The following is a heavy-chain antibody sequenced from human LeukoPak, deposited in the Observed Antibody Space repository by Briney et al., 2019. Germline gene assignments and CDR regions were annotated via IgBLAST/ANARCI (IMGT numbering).Heavy chain of an antibody. CDR1: GGSVSSGSYY. V-gene: IGHV4-61*01. J-gene: IGHJ4*02. D-gene: IGHD5-12*01. CDR2: IYYSGST. CDR3: ARDAGYSGYDAGIDY. Sequence: SETLSLTCTVSGGSVSSGSYYWSWIRQPPGKGLEWIGYIYYSGSTNYNPSLKSRVTISVDTSKNQFSLELSSVTAADTAVYYCARDAGYSGYDAGIDYWAREPWSPSPQ.